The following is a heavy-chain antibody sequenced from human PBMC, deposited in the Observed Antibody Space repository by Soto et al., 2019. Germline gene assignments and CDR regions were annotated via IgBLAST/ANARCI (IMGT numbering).Heavy chain of an antibody. CDR1: GFTFSSYI. CDR3: ARVRSVRGTMIVVVALDAFDI. D-gene: IGHD3-22*01. CDR2: ISSSSSYI. J-gene: IGHJ3*02. V-gene: IGHV3-21*01. Sequence: PGGSLRLSCAASGFTFSSYIMNWVRQAPGKGLEWVSSISSSSSYIYYADSVKGRFTISRDNAKNSLYLQMNSLRAEDTAVYYCARVRSVRGTMIVVVALDAFDIWGQGTMVTVSS.